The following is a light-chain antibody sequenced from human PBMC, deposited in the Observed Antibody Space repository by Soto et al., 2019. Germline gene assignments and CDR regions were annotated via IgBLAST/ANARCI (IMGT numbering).Light chain of an antibody. CDR1: QSLLHSNGYNY. CDR2: LGS. Sequence: DIVMTQSPLSLPVTPAEPASISCRSSQSLLHSNGYNYLDWYLQKPWQSPQLLIYLGSNRASGVPDRFSGSGSGTDFTLKISRVETEDVGVYYCMQALQTPWTFGQGTKVEIK. J-gene: IGKJ1*01. CDR3: MQALQTPWT. V-gene: IGKV2-28*01.